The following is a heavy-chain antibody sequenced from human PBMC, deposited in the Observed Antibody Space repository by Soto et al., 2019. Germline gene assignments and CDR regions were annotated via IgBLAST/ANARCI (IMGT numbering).Heavy chain of an antibody. D-gene: IGHD3-3*01. CDR1: GGSFSGYY. CDR3: ARGSIYTYYDFWSGQRSDAFDI. CDR2: INHSGST. Sequence: SETLSLTCAVYGGSFSGYYWSWIRQPPGKGLEWTGEINHSGSTNYNPSLKSRVTISVDTSKNQFSLKLSSVTAADTAVYYCARGSIYTYYDFWSGQRSDAFDIWGQGTMVTVSS. V-gene: IGHV4-34*01. J-gene: IGHJ3*02.